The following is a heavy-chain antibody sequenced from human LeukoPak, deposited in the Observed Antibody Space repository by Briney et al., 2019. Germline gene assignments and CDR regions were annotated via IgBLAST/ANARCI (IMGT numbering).Heavy chain of an antibody. CDR3: ARRLRFLEWLLSPFDY. Sequence: GGSLRLSCAASGFTFSSYAMSWVRQAPGKGLEWVSAISGSGGSIYYADSVKGRFTISRDNAKNSLYLQMNSLRAEDTAVYYCARRLRFLEWLLSPFDYWGQGTLVTVSS. V-gene: IGHV3-23*01. D-gene: IGHD3-3*01. CDR2: ISGSGGSI. J-gene: IGHJ4*02. CDR1: GFTFSSYA.